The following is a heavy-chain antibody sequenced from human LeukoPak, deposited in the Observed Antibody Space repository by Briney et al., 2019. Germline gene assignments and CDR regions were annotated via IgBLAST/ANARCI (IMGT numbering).Heavy chain of an antibody. J-gene: IGHJ4*02. CDR1: GFTFSPYG. Sequence: GGSLRLSCAASGFTFSPYGMHWVRQTPGKGLEWVAFIRYDGSDKHYADSVKGRFTISRDNSKNTVFLHMNSLRVEDTAVYYCAIDPQNSSGYYYVYWGQGTLVTVSS. D-gene: IGHD3-22*01. CDR3: AIDPQNSSGYYYVY. V-gene: IGHV3-30*02. CDR2: IRYDGSDK.